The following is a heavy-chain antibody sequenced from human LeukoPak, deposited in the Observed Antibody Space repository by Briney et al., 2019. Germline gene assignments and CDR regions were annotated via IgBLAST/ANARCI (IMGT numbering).Heavy chain of an antibody. Sequence: ASVKVSCKASGYTFTGHYMHWVRQAPGQGLEWMGGIIPIFGTANYAQKFQGRVTITADESTSTAYMELSSLRSEDTAVYYCARGSYCSGGSCYSDLDYWGQGTLVTVSS. J-gene: IGHJ4*02. CDR3: ARGSYCSGGSCYSDLDY. CDR2: IIPIFGTA. CDR1: GYTFTGHY. V-gene: IGHV1-69*13. D-gene: IGHD2-15*01.